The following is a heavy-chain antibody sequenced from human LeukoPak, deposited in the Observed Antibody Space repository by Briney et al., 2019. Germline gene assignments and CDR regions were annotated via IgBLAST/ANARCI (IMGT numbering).Heavy chain of an antibody. CDR1: GGTFRNHA. J-gene: IGHJ5*02. D-gene: IGHD3-10*01. Sequence: SVKVSCKASGGTFRNHAISWLRQAPGQGLEWMGGIIPFFNTPYYAQKFQGRVAISADESTNTAYMELRSLRSDDTAVYYCARDRRYYGSGSRNWFDPWGQGTLVTVSS. CDR2: IIPFFNTP. V-gene: IGHV1-69*13. CDR3: ARDRRYYGSGSRNWFDP.